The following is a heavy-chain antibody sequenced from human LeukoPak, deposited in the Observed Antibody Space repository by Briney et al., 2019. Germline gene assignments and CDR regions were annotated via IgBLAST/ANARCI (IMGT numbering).Heavy chain of an antibody. CDR3: AKSVAIYFYYGLDV. D-gene: IGHD3-3*01. V-gene: IGHV3-23*01. CDR1: GFTFSSYA. Sequence: GGXXRXSXVASGFTFSSYAMSWVRQTPGKGLEWVSAISGSGGSTYYADSVKGRFTISRDNSKNTLFLQMNSLRAEDTAPYYCAKSVAIYFYYGLDVWGQGTTVTVSS. J-gene: IGHJ6*02. CDR2: ISGSGGST.